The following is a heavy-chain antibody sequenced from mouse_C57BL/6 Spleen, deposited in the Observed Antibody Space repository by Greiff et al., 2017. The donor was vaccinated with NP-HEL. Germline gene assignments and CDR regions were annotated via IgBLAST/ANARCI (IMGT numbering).Heavy chain of an antibody. CDR2: FHPYNDDT. J-gene: IGHJ2*01. Sequence: QVQLQQPGAELVKPGASVKMSCKASGYTFTTYPIEWMKQNHGKSLEWIGNFHPYNDDTKYNEKFKGKATFTADTSSNTAYMQLSSLTTEDSAIYYCARWLLRLYYFDYWGQGTTLTVSS. V-gene: IGHV1-47*01. D-gene: IGHD2-3*01. CDR3: ARWLLRLYYFDY. CDR1: GYTFTTYP.